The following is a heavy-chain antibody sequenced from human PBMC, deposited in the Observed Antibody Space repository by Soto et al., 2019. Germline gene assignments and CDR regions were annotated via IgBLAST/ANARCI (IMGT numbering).Heavy chain of an antibody. V-gene: IGHV4-59*01. CDR3: GRDVSGYGSHFDYDYYMNV. D-gene: IGHD5-12*01. CDR1: GGSISSYY. CDR2: IYYSGST. Sequence: SETLSLTCTVSGGSISSYYWSWIRQPPGKGLEWIGYIYYSGSTNYNPSLKSRVTISVDTSKNQFSLKLSSVTAADTAVYYCGRDVSGYGSHFDYDYYMNVGGKGTTVTVSS. J-gene: IGHJ6*03.